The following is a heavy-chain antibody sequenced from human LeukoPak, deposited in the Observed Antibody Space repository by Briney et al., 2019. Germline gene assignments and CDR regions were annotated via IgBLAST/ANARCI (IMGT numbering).Heavy chain of an antibody. V-gene: IGHV3-23*01. CDR2: ILDSGYST. CDR1: GFTFSIYA. Sequence: GGSLRLSCAASGFTFSIYAMSCVRQAPGRGVEWVSGILDSGYSTYYANSVKGGFTISRDNSNNTLYLQMNSLRAEDTAVYYCAKLGGHPLHNYYVGVWGKGTTVAVSS. D-gene: IGHD3-16*01. CDR3: AKLGGHPLHNYYVGV. J-gene: IGHJ6*03.